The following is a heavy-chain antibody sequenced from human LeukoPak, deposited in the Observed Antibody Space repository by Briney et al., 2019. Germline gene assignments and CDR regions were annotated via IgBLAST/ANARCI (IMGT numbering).Heavy chain of an antibody. V-gene: IGHV3-53*01. Sequence: GGSLRLSCAASGFTVSSNYMSWVRQAPGKGLEWVSVIYSGGSTYYADSVKGRFTISRDNSKNTLYLQMNSPRAEDTAVYYCARDRYCSGGSCYPPGDWGQGTPVSVSS. D-gene: IGHD2-15*01. CDR2: IYSGGST. CDR1: GFTVSSNY. J-gene: IGHJ4*02. CDR3: ARDRYCSGGSCYPPGD.